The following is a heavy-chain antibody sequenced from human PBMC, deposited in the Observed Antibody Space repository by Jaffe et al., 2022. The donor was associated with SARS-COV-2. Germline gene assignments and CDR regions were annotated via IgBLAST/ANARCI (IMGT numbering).Heavy chain of an antibody. CDR2: ISSGGDGT. CDR1: GFTFTNYG. V-gene: IGHV3-23*01. J-gene: IGHJ1*01. D-gene: IGHD6-19*01. CDR3: ATSPNTGGWFFQH. Sequence: EVQLLESGGGLVQPGGSLRLSCAASGFTFTNYGMNWVRQAPGKGLEWVSSISSGGDGTRYADSVQGRFTISRDNSKSTLYLQMNSLRAEDTAVFYCATSPNTGGWFFQHWGQGTLVTVSS.